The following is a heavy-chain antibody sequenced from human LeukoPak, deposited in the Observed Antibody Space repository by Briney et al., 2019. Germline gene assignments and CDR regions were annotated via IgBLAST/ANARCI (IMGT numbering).Heavy chain of an antibody. V-gene: IGHV4-61*01. CDR1: GGSGGSISSSNY. Sequence: SGTLSLTCAVSGGSGGSISSSNYWSWIRQPPGKGLEWIGYISYSGSTNYNPSLKSRVTISIDTSKNQFSLNLSSVTAADTAVYYCASGGYCSSTSCYPNWFDPWGQGTLVTVSS. CDR2: ISYSGST. D-gene: IGHD2-2*01. CDR3: ASGGYCSSTSCYPNWFDP. J-gene: IGHJ5*02.